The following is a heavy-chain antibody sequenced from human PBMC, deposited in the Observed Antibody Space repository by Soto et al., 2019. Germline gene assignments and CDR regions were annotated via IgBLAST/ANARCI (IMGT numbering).Heavy chain of an antibody. CDR2: IYYSGST. V-gene: IGHV4-30-4*01. J-gene: IGHJ6*01. Sequence: PSETLSLTCTVSGGCISSGDYYWSWIRHPPGKGLEWIGYIYYSGSTYYNPSLKSRVTISVDTSKNQFSLKLSSVTAADTAVYYCARELRSPGYGMDVWGQGTTVTVSS. CDR1: GGCISSGDYY. D-gene: IGHD4-17*01. CDR3: ARELRSPGYGMDV.